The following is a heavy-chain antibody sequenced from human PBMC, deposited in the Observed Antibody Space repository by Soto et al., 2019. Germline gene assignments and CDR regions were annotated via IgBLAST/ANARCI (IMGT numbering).Heavy chain of an antibody. CDR1: GYTFTTYG. V-gene: IGHV1-18*01. J-gene: IGHJ6*02. CDR3: ARDVIPALNYYCYGLDV. D-gene: IGHD2-2*01. Sequence: QVQLVQSGAEVKKSGASVKVSCKASGYTFTTYGITWVRQAPGQGLEWMGWISAYNGNTNYAQKLQGRVTMTTDTSTSTAYMELRSLRSDDTAVYYCARDVIPALNYYCYGLDVWGQGTTVTVSS. CDR2: ISAYNGNT.